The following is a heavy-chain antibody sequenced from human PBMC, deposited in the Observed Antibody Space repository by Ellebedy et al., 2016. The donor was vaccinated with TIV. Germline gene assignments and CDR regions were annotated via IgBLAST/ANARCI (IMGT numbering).Heavy chain of an antibody. D-gene: IGHD5-24*01. Sequence: GESLKISCAASGLSFSNYGMYWVRQAPGKGLEWVAFIRYDGSNKYYADSVQGRFTISRDNSKNTLYLQMNSLRAEDTAVYYCARDDAERWLQFCLDYWGQGTLVTVSS. CDR1: GLSFSNYG. CDR2: IRYDGSNK. V-gene: IGHV3-30*02. CDR3: ARDDAERWLQFCLDY. J-gene: IGHJ4*02.